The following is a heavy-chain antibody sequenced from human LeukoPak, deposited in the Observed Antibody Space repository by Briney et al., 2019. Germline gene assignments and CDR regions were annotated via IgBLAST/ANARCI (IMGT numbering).Heavy chain of an antibody. J-gene: IGHJ4*02. V-gene: IGHV4-34*01. CDR2: INHSGST. CDR1: GGSFSGYY. Sequence: SETLSLTCAVYGGSFSGYYWSWIRQPPGKGLEWIGEINHSGSTNYNPSLKRRVTISVDTSKNQFSLKLSSVTAADTAVYYCASPGIAVAGPFDYWGQGTLVTVSS. CDR3: ASPGIAVAGPFDY. D-gene: IGHD6-19*01.